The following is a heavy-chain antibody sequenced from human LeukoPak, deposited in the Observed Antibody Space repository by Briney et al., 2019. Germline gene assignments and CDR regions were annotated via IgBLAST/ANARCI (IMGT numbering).Heavy chain of an antibody. CDR3: AKDQQQLVRGWFDP. Sequence: GGSLRLSCAASGFTFSRQSMNWVRQAPGKGLEWVSSISSSSNYIYYADSVKGRFTISRDNSKNTLYLQMNSLRAEDTAVYYCAKDQQQLVRGWFDPWGQGTLVTVSS. CDR1: GFTFSRQS. J-gene: IGHJ5*02. D-gene: IGHD6-13*01. V-gene: IGHV3-21*04. CDR2: ISSSSNYI.